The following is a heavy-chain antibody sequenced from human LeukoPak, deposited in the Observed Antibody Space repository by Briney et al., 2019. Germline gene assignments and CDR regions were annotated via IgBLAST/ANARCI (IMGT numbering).Heavy chain of an antibody. CDR3: ARGGYIYGSFDN. CDR1: RYSFTNYY. Sequence: GASVKVSCKASRYSFTNYYLHWVRQAAGQGLEYMGIINPSGGSSGGSTTYAQKFQGRVTMTRDTSTSTVYMELSNLRSEDTAVYYCARGGYIYGSFDNWGQGTLVIVSS. J-gene: IGHJ4*02. CDR2: INPSGGSSGGST. V-gene: IGHV1-46*01. D-gene: IGHD5-18*01.